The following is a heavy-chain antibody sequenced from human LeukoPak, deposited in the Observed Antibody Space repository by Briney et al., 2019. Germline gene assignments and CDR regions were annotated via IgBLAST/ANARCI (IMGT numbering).Heavy chain of an antibody. CDR1: GYTFTSYG. CDR3: ASPYHYYDSRGYPRDAFDI. V-gene: IGHV1-18*01. J-gene: IGHJ3*02. CDR2: ISAYNGNT. Sequence: ASVKVSCKASGYTFTSYGISWVRQAPGQGLEWMGWISAYNGNTNYAQKLQGRVTMTTDTSTSTAYMELRSLRSDDTAVYYCASPYHYYDSRGYPRDAFDIWGQGTMVTVSS. D-gene: IGHD3-22*01.